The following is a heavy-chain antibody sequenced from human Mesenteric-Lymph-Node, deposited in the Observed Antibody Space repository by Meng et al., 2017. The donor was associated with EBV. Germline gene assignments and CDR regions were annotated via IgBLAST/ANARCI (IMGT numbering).Heavy chain of an antibody. V-gene: IGHV4-30-2*01. J-gene: IGHJ5*02. D-gene: IGHD5-12*01. CDR2: IYHSGST. CDR1: GGSISSGGYC. CDR3: ARGGGEYSGYDPKWLDP. Sequence: QFELPEAGSGLVKSSTPLSLTCAVAGGSISSGGYCWSWIRQPPGKGLEWIGYIYHSGSTYYNPSLKSRVTIIVDRSKNQFSLKLSSVTAADTAVYYCARGGGEYSGYDPKWLDPWGQGTLVTVSS.